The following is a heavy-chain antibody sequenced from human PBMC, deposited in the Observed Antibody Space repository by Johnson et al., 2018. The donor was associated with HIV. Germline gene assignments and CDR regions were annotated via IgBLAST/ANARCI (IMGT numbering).Heavy chain of an antibody. V-gene: IGHV3-13*01. D-gene: IGHD2-21*02. Sequence: MQLVESGRGLVQPGGSLRLSCAASGFIFSRYDMHWVRQATGKGLVWVSAFGSAGDTYYPGFVSSTFTLFRENAKNSLYLQMNSLRAEDTAVFYCARDRSKLLYPFDAFDIWGQGTMVNVSS. CDR1: GFIFSRYD. CDR2: FGSAGDT. J-gene: IGHJ3*02. CDR3: ARDRSKLLYPFDAFDI.